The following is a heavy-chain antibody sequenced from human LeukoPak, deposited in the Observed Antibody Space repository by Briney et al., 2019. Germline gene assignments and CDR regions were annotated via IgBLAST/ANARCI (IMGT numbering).Heavy chain of an antibody. CDR3: AKDGGLWVSAHWGDS. V-gene: IGHV3-23*01. J-gene: IGHJ4*02. Sequence: GGSLRLSCTASGFTFSSYTMSWVRQAPGKGLKWVSTITTGGPSTYYADSVKGRFTVSRDDSKNTLYLQMNSLRAEDTAVYYCAKDGGLWVSAHWGDSWGRGTLVTVSS. D-gene: IGHD7-27*01. CDR2: ITTGGPST. CDR1: GFTFSSYT.